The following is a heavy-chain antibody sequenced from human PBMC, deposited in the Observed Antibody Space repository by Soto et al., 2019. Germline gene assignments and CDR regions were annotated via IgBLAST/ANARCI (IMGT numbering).Heavy chain of an antibody. J-gene: IGHJ4*02. V-gene: IGHV3-74*01. CDR3: TRDRGGGGGF. D-gene: IGHD3-16*01. CDR2: TNQHGTII. CDR1: GFTFSNYW. Sequence: EVQLVESGGGLVQPGGSLRLSCEASGFTFSNYWFHWVRQAPGKGLVWVSRTNQHGTIIDYADFAKGRFTISRDNPKNRLYQERTRPGAGDMFVYYCTRDRGGGGGFWGQGTLVTVSS.